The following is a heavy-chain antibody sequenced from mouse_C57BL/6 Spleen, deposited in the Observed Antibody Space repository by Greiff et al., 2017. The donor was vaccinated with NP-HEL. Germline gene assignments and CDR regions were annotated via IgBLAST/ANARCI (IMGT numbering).Heavy chain of an antibody. CDR2: IDPSDSYT. V-gene: IGHV1-50*01. CDR3: ARSTYYSGAMDY. CDR1: GYTFTSYW. Sequence: QVQLQQPGAELVKPGASVKLSCKASGYTFTSYWMQWVKQRPGQGLEWIGEIDPSDSYTNYNQKFKGKATLTVDTSSSTAYMQLSSLTSEDSAVYYCARSTYYSGAMDYWGQGTSVTVSS. J-gene: IGHJ4*01. D-gene: IGHD2-10*01.